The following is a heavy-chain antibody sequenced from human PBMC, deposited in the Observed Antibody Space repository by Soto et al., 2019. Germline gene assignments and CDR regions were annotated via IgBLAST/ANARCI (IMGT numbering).Heavy chain of an antibody. CDR3: ARAGGLGAVAVDY. J-gene: IGHJ4*02. CDR2: IYHSGST. V-gene: IGHV4-30-2*01. Sequence: QLQLQESGSGLVKPSQTLSLTCAVSGGSISSGGYSWSWIRQPPGKGLEWIGYIYHSGSTYYNPSDKSRVTISVDRSKTQFSLKLSSVTAADTAVYYCARAGGLGAVAVDYWGQGTLVTVSS. CDR1: GGSISSGGYS. D-gene: IGHD6-19*01.